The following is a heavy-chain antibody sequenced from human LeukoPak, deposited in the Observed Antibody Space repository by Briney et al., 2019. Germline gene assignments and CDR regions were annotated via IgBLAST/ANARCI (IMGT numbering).Heavy chain of an antibody. CDR1: GGSISSSSYY. J-gene: IGHJ6*02. CDR2: TYYSGST. Sequence: PSETLSLTCTVSGGSISSSSYYWGWLRQPPVKGLEGIGRTYYSGSTYYNPSLKSRVTISVDTSKNQFSLKLSSVTAEDTAVYYCARMGAVCGMGVWGQGTTVTVSS. CDR3: ARMGAVCGMGV. V-gene: IGHV4-39*01. D-gene: IGHD1-26*01.